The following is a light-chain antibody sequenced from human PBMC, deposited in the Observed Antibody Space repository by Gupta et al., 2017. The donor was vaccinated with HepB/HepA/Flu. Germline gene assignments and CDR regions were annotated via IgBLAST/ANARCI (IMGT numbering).Light chain of an antibody. CDR3: QLYNNWPPIR. CDR1: HSVRSN. V-gene: IGKV3-15*01. CDR2: GAS. Sequence: EIVITPSPATLSVSPGEKATLSCRARHSVRSNLGWYQQRQGQAPRLLIYGASTGATGITARFSGRGDGKEVTLTISRRLSEDFASYYCQLYNNWPPIRFGQGTRLDIK. J-gene: IGKJ5*01.